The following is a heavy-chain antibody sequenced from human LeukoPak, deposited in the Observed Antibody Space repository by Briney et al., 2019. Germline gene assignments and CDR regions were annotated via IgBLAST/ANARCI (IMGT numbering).Heavy chain of an antibody. CDR1: GYSFNSYY. CDR3: ARGVDFWTGSPYFDF. CDR2: IYPGDPET. D-gene: IGHD3/OR15-3a*01. J-gene: IGHJ4*02. V-gene: IGHV5-51*01. Sequence: GESLKISCKASGYSFNSYYIGWVRQMPGKGLEWMGMIYPGDPETRYSPSFQGHVTISLDWSITTAYLRFNNLKASDTAMYYCARGVDFWTGSPYFDFWGQGTLVTVSS.